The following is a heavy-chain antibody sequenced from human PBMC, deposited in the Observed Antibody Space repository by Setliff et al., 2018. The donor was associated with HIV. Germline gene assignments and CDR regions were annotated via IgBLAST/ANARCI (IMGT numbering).Heavy chain of an antibody. CDR1: GFIFSSYW. D-gene: IGHD1-26*01. J-gene: IGHJ3*02. Sequence: SLRLSCEASGFIFSSYWMSWVRQAPGKGLEWVANIKQDGSEKYYVDSVKGRFTISRDNAKKSLYLQMNSLRDDDTAVYYCARDPGWGALDIWGQGTMVSVSS. V-gene: IGHV3-7*03. CDR2: IKQDGSEK. CDR3: ARDPGWGALDI.